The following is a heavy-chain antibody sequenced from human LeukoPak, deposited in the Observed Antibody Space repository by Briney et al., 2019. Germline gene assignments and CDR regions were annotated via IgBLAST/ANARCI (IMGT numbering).Heavy chain of an antibody. CDR2: ISSSSSTI. Sequence: GGSLRLSCAASGFTFSSYSMNWVRQAPGKGLEWVSYISSSSSTIYYADSVKGRFTISRDNAKNSLYLQMNSLRAEDTAVYYCARGPGGGSYGYWGQGTLVTVSS. J-gene: IGHJ4*02. CDR1: GFTFSSYS. CDR3: ARGPGGGSYGY. V-gene: IGHV3-48*01. D-gene: IGHD1-26*01.